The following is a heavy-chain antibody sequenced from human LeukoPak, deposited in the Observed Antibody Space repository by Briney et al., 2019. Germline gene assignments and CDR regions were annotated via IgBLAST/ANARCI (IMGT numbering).Heavy chain of an antibody. J-gene: IGHJ4*02. Sequence: GGSLRLSCAASGFTFSSYGMSWVRQAPGKGLEWVANIKQDGSEKYYVDSVKGRFTISRDNAKNSLYLQMNSLRAEDTAVYYCAREEEWLKRFDYWGQGTLVTVSS. CDR1: GFTFSSYG. CDR2: IKQDGSEK. CDR3: AREEEWLKRFDY. D-gene: IGHD3-3*01. V-gene: IGHV3-7*01.